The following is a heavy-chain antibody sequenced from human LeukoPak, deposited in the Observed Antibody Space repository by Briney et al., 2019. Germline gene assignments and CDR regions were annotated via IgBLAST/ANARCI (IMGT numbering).Heavy chain of an antibody. D-gene: IGHD4-17*01. Sequence: PGGSLRLSCAASGFTFSSYWMHWVRQAPGKGLVWVSRINSDGSSTSYADSVKGRFTISRDNSKNTLYLQMNSLRAEDTAVYYCAKEGVPVTILGYFDYWGQGTLVTVSS. CDR1: GFTFSSYW. V-gene: IGHV3-74*01. CDR2: INSDGSST. J-gene: IGHJ4*02. CDR3: AKEGVPVTILGYFDY.